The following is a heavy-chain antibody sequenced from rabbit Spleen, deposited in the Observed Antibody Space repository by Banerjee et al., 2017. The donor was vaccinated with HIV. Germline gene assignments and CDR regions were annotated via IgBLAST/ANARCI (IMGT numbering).Heavy chain of an antibody. CDR2: INSITGKA. D-gene: IGHD1-1*01. CDR1: GFSFSNKAV. CDR3: ARDLVGVIGWNFIL. V-gene: IGHV1S45*01. J-gene: IGHJ4*01. Sequence: QEQLVESGGGLVKPGASLTLTCTASGFSFSNKAVMCWVRQAPGKGLEWITCINSITGKAVYASWAKGRFTFSKTSSTTVTLQMTSLTAADTATYFCARDLVGVIGWNFILWGPGTLVTVS.